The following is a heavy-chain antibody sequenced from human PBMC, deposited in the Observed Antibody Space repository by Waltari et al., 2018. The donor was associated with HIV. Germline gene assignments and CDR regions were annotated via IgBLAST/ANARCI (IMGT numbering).Heavy chain of an antibody. D-gene: IGHD3-10*01. J-gene: IGHJ5*02. CDR2: ISGSGGST. V-gene: IGHV3-23*01. CDR1: GFLFSCNA. Sequence: EVQMLVSGGGLVQPGGSLRLSCAASGFLFSCNAMSWVRQAPGKGLEWVAAISGSGGSTYYADSVKGRFTISRDNSKNTLYLQMNSRRAEDTAVYYGAKGSLWFDPWGQGTLVTVSS. CDR3: AKGSLWFDP.